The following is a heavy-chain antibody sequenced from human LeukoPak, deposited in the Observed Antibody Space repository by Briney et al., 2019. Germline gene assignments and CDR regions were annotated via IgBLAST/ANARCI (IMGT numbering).Heavy chain of an antibody. CDR1: GFTVSSNY. CDR2: IYSGGST. J-gene: IGHJ4*02. D-gene: IGHD1-26*01. CDR3: GNHGGSLATYFDY. Sequence: PGGSLRLSCAASGFTVSSNYMSWVRQAPGNGLEWVSVIYSGGSTYYADSVKGRFTISRDNSKNTLYLQMNSLRAEDTAVYYCGNHGGSLATYFDYWGQGTLVTVSS. V-gene: IGHV3-66*01.